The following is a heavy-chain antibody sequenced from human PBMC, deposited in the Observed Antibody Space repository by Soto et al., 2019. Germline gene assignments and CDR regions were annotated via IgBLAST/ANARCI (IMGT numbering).Heavy chain of an antibody. V-gene: IGHV6-1*01. Sequence: PSQTLSLTCAISGDSVSSNSAAWNWIRQPPSRGLEWLGRTYYRSKWYNDYAVSVKSRITINPDTSKNQFSLQLNSVTPEDTAVYYCARGGYSSSWAFYYYYGMDVWGQGTTVTVSS. J-gene: IGHJ6*02. D-gene: IGHD6-13*01. CDR2: TYYRSKWYN. CDR3: ARGGYSSSWAFYYYYGMDV. CDR1: GDSVSSNSAA.